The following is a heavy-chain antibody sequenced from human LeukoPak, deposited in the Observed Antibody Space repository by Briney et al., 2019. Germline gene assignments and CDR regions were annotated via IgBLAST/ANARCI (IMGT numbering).Heavy chain of an antibody. CDR3: ARSDYADSEYDY. V-gene: IGHV4-59*01. Sequence: SETLSLTCSVFGGSISSYYWTWIRQPPGKGPEWIGYIHYTGTTNYNPSLKSRVTMSLDTSKNQFSLKLNSVTAADTAVYYCARSDYADSEYDYWGQGTLVTVSS. D-gene: IGHD4-17*01. CDR1: GGSISSYY. J-gene: IGHJ4*02. CDR2: IHYTGTT.